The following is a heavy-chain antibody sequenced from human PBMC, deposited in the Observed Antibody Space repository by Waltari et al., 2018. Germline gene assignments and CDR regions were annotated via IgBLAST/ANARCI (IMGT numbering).Heavy chain of an antibody. CDR3: ARLISSGWYGWFDP. V-gene: IGHV4-39*01. D-gene: IGHD6-19*01. CDR2: SYYSGST. CDR1: GGSISSSSYY. J-gene: IGHJ5*02. Sequence: QLQLQESGPGLVKPSETLSLTCTVSGGSISSSSYYWGWIRQPPGKGLEWIGSSYYSGSTYYNPSLKSRVTISVDTSKNQFSLKLSSVTAADTAVYYCARLISSGWYGWFDPWGQGTLVTVSS.